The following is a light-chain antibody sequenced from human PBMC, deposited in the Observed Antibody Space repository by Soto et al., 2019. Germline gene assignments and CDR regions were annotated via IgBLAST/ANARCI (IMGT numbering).Light chain of an antibody. Sequence: QSVLPQPASVSGSPGQSITISCTGTISDVGTYNLVSWFQQHPGKAPKLMIFEVSERPSGVSNRFSGSKSGNAASLTIYGLQAEDEADYYCCSYAGGATYVFGTGTKLT. V-gene: IGLV2-23*02. CDR1: ISDVGTYNL. CDR3: CSYAGGATYV. J-gene: IGLJ1*01. CDR2: EVS.